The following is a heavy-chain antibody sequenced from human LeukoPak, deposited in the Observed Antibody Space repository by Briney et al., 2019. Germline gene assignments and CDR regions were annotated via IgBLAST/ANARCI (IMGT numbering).Heavy chain of an antibody. CDR3: AKDRVAVTTVFDY. Sequence: GGSLRLSCAASGFTFSSYVMSWVRQAPGKGLEWVSSITGSGGGTYYADSVKGRFTISRDNSKNTLYLQMNSLRAEDTAVYYCAKDRVAVTTVFDYWGQGTLVTVSS. D-gene: IGHD4-17*01. J-gene: IGHJ4*02. CDR2: ITGSGGGT. V-gene: IGHV3-23*01. CDR1: GFTFSSYV.